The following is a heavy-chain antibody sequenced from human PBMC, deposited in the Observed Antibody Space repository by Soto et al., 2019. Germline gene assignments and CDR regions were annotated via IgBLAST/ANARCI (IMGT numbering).Heavy chain of an antibody. CDR2: IYYSGST. Sequence: QVQLQESGPGLVKPSQTLSLTCTVSGGSISSGGYYWSWIRQHPGKGLEWIGYIYYSGSTYYNPSLKMRVTISVDTSKNQFSLKLSSVTAADTAVYYCAREVALGGYDPFDYWGQGTLVTVSS. D-gene: IGHD5-12*01. V-gene: IGHV4-31*03. CDR1: GGSISSGGYY. J-gene: IGHJ4*02. CDR3: AREVALGGYDPFDY.